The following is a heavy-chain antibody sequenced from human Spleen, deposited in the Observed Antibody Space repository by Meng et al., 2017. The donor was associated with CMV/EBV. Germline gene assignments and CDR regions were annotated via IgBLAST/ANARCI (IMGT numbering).Heavy chain of an antibody. D-gene: IGHD6-13*01. CDR3: ARDIAAAGTYYYFFAMDV. V-gene: IGHV3-21*01. Sequence: ETLSLTCAASGFAFSSYALHWVRQAPGKGLEWVSSISGSGGYIYYADSVKGRFTISRDNARNSLYLQMNGLRAEDTAVYYCARDIAAAGTYYYFFAMDVWGQGTTVTVSS. J-gene: IGHJ6*02. CDR2: ISGSGGYI. CDR1: GFAFSSYA.